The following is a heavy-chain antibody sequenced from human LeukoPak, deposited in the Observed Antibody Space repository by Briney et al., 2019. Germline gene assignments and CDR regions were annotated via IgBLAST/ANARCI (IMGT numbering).Heavy chain of an antibody. Sequence: SETLSLTCAVYGGSFSGYYWSWIRQPPGKGLEWIGEINHSGSTNYNPSLKSRVTISVDTSKNQFSLKLSSETAADTAVYYCARLADYGSGSYYNQGGYFDYWGQGTLVTVSS. V-gene: IGHV4-34*01. CDR3: ARLADYGSGSYYNQGGYFDY. D-gene: IGHD3-10*01. CDR2: INHSGST. CDR1: GGSFSGYY. J-gene: IGHJ4*02.